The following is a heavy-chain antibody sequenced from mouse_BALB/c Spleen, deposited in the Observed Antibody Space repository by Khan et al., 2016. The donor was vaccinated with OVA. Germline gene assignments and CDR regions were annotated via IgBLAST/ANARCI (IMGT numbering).Heavy chain of an antibody. Sequence: QVQLQQSGAELVRPGVSVKISCKGSGYTFTDYAMHWVKQSHGKSLEWIGVISTYYGDDRYNQKFKGKATMTVDKSSSTAYMELARLTSEDSAIYYCARRGCGDSYYAMDFWGQGTSVTVSS. D-gene: IGHD3-3*01. CDR1: GYTFTDYA. CDR3: ARRGCGDSYYAMDF. CDR2: ISTYYGDD. V-gene: IGHV1S137*01. J-gene: IGHJ4*01.